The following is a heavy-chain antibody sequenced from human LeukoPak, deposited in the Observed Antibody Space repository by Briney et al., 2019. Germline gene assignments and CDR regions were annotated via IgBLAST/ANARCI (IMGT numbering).Heavy chain of an antibody. V-gene: IGHV3-11*04. CDR2: ISSSGSTI. CDR1: GLTFSDYY. D-gene: IGHD4-17*01. Sequence: PGGSLRLSCAASGLTFSDYYMSWIRQAPGKGLEWVSYISSSGSTIYYADSVKGRFTISRDNAKNTLYLQMNSVRAEDTAVYYCARVDYGDYVAAVDLWGQGTMVTV. J-gene: IGHJ3*01. CDR3: ARVDYGDYVAAVDL.